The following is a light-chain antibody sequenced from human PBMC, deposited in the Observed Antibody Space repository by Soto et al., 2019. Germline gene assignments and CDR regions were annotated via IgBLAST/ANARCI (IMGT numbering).Light chain of an antibody. V-gene: IGKV1-39*01. J-gene: IGKJ2*01. CDR2: AAS. Sequence: QMTQSPSSLSASVGEKIIITCRASRDVGSDVSWYQQKPGQAPKLLIYAASNLQSGVPSRFSGSGSGTDFTLTISSLQPEDFATYYCQQSYSTPYTFGQGTKVDIK. CDR1: RDVGSD. CDR3: QQSYSTPYT.